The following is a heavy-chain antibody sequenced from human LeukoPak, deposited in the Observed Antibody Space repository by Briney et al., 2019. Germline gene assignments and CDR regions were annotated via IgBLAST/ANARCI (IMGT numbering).Heavy chain of an antibody. V-gene: IGHV5-51*01. Sequence: GESLKISCKGSGYSFTSYWIGWVRQMPGKGLEWMGIIYPGDSDTRCSPSFQGQVTISADKSISTAYLQWSSLKASDTAMYYCARGDYGDSPGHDAFDIWGQGTMVTVSS. CDR3: ARGDYGDSPGHDAFDI. J-gene: IGHJ3*02. CDR1: GYSFTSYW. CDR2: IYPGDSDT. D-gene: IGHD4-17*01.